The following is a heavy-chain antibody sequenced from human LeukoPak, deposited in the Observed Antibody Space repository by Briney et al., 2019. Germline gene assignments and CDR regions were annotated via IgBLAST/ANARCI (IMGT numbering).Heavy chain of an antibody. CDR3: VKDGSGSYYTYYFDY. CDR2: ISSNGGST. CDR1: GFTFSRYA. V-gene: IGHV3-64D*06. J-gene: IGHJ4*02. Sequence: GGSLRLSCSASGFTFSRYAMHWVRQAPGKGLEYVSAISSNGGSTYYADSVKGRFTISRDNSKNTLYLQMSSLGTEDTAVYYCVKDGSGSYYTYYFDYWGQGTLVTVSS. D-gene: IGHD3-10*01.